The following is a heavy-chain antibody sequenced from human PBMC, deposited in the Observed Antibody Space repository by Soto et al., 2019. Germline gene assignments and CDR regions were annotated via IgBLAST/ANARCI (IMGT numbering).Heavy chain of an antibody. CDR2: IYYSGTT. Sequence: QFQLQESGPGLVKPSETLSLTCTVSGASLSSPTFYWGWIRQSPEKGREWIGSIYYSGTTHYSPSLKGRVSLSVDTSSMQFSLKLTSVTAADTGVYYCVRQPNRPLAGDYWGHGTLVTVSS. CDR1: GASLSSPTFY. V-gene: IGHV4-39*01. J-gene: IGHJ4*01. CDR3: VRQPNRPLAGDY. D-gene: IGHD6-19*01.